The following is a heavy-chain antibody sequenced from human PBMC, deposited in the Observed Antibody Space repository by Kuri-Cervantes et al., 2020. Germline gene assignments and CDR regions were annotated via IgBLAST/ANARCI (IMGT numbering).Heavy chain of an antibody. CDR2: ISSSSSYI. Sequence: GGSLRLSCAASGFTFSSYSMNWVRQAPGKGLEWVSSISSSSSYIYYADSVKGRFTISRDNAKNSLYLQMNSLRAEDTAVYYCARGGRYFDWLDKALVGPYNWFDPWGQGTRVTVSS. CDR1: GFTFSSYS. J-gene: IGHJ5*02. CDR3: ARGGRYFDWLDKALVGPYNWFDP. V-gene: IGHV3-21*01. D-gene: IGHD3-9*01.